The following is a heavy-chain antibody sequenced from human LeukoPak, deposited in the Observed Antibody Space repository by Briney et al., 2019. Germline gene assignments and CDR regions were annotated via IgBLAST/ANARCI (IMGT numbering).Heavy chain of an antibody. CDR3: ARDDHWIAGFDP. CDR1: GYSFITYY. V-gene: IGHV1-46*03. CDR2: IDPSGDST. J-gene: IGHJ5*02. Sequence: ASVRVSCKASGYSFITYYIHWVRQAPGQGLEWMGLIDPSGDSTRYAQNFQGRVTMTRDTSANTVYMELSSLRSEDTAMYYCARDDHWIAGFDPWGQGTLVTVSS. D-gene: IGHD1-1*01.